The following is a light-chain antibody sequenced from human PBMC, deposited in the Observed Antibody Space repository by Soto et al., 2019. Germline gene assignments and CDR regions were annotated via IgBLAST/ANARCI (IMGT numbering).Light chain of an antibody. Sequence: DIQMTQSPSTLSTSIGDRVTITCRASQNITRWLAWYQQKPGKAPKLLIYQASTLESGVPSRFSGTGSGTEFTLTISSLQPEDFATYYCQQLHGYPITFGQGTRLE. CDR1: QNITRW. CDR2: QAS. V-gene: IGKV1-5*03. J-gene: IGKJ5*01. CDR3: QQLHGYPIT.